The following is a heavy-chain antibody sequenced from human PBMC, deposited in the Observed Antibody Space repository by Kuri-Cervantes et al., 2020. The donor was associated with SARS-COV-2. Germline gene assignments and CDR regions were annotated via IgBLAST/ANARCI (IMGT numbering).Heavy chain of an antibody. CDR3: ARAEKRTIFGVVNYYYYGMDV. Sequence: GESLKISCAASGFTFSSYGMHWVRQAPGKGLEWVAVIWYDGSNKYYADSVKGRFTISRDNSKITLYLQMNSLRAEDTAVYYCARAEKRTIFGVVNYYYYGMDVWGQGTTVTVSS. V-gene: IGHV3-33*08. CDR1: GFTFSSYG. CDR2: IWYDGSNK. D-gene: IGHD3-3*01. J-gene: IGHJ6*02.